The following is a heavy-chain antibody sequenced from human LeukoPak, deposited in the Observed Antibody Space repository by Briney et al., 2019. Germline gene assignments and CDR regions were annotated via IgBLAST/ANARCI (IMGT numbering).Heavy chain of an antibody. Sequence: PGGSLRLSCAASGFTVSSNYMSWVRQAPGKGLEWVSIIYSGGSTYYADSVKGRFTISRDNSKNTLYLQMNSLRAEDTAVYYCAGAVEWELIFDYWGQGTLVTVSS. D-gene: IGHD1-26*01. V-gene: IGHV3-66*01. J-gene: IGHJ4*02. CDR1: GFTVSSNY. CDR3: AGAVEWELIFDY. CDR2: IYSGGST.